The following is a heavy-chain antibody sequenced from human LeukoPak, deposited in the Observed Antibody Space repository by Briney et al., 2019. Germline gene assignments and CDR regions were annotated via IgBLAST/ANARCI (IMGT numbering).Heavy chain of an antibody. CDR1: GYTFTVYY. CDR2: INPNSGDT. V-gene: IGHV1-2*02. J-gene: IGHJ4*02. CDR3: ARDYYGSGSYPRGYFDP. Sequence: ASVKVSCKASGYTFTVYYVHWVRQAPGQGLEWMGWINPNSGDTNYAQNFQGRVTMTRDTSISTAYMDLSRLRSDDTAVYYCARDYYGSGSYPRGYFDPWGQGTLVTVSS. D-gene: IGHD3-10*01.